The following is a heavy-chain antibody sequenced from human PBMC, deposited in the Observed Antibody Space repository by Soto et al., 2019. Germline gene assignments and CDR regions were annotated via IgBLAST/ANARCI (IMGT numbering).Heavy chain of an antibody. J-gene: IGHJ5*02. Sequence: EVQLLESGGGLVQPGGSLRLSCAASGFTFSSYAMSWVRQAPGKGLEWVSAISGSGGSTYYADSVKGRFTISRDNSKNTLYLQMNGLRAEDTAVYYCAKDPRPGTVTTNWFDPWGQGTLVTVSS. CDR2: ISGSGGST. CDR1: GFTFSSYA. CDR3: AKDPRPGTVTTNWFDP. D-gene: IGHD4-4*01. V-gene: IGHV3-23*01.